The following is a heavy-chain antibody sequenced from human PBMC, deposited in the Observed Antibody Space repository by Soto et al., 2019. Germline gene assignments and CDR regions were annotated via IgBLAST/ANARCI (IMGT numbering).Heavy chain of an antibody. J-gene: IGHJ1*01. CDR3: ARDRSAARFVQYFQH. Sequence: SGGSLRRSCAASGSSLTSYSMVSVRLAPGKGLAWVAPISSGSDSIFYAESVKGRLTVYRDNAKNSMFLQMNNLRAEDPAVYFCARDRSAARFVQYFQHWGQGNQVTVSS. CDR1: GSSLTSYS. D-gene: IGHD6-19*01. CDR2: ISSGSDSI. V-gene: IGHV3-21*01.